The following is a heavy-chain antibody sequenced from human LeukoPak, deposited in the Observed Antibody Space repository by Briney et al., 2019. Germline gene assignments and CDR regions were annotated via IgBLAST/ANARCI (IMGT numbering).Heavy chain of an antibody. D-gene: IGHD6-13*01. CDR3: ARGSTPGIAAD. CDR2: ISYDGSNK. J-gene: IGHJ1*01. Sequence: GGSLRLSCAASGFTFSSYAMHWVRQAPGKGLEWVAVISYDGSNKYYADSVKGRLTISRDNSKNTLYLQMNSLRAEDTAVYYCARGSTPGIAADWGQGTLVTVSS. V-gene: IGHV3-30*04. CDR1: GFTFSSYA.